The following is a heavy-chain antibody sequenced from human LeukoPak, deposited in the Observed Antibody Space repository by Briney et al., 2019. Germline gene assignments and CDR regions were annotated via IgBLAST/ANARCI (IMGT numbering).Heavy chain of an antibody. CDR1: GFTFRSYW. V-gene: IGHV3-7*03. CDR3: VRNLAVAGTCFDS. D-gene: IGHD6-19*01. J-gene: IGHJ4*02. Sequence: GGSLRLSCAASGFTFRSYWMSWVRQAPGTGLEWVANIKQDGSDRNYVTSVRGRFTISRDNAESSLYLQMNSLRVEDTAVYYCVRNLAVAGTCFDSWGQGTLVTVSS. CDR2: IKQDGSDR.